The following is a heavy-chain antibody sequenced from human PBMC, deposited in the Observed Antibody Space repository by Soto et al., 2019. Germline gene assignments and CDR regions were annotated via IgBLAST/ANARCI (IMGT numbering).Heavy chain of an antibody. CDR1: GGSIRDYF. D-gene: IGHD4-17*01. V-gene: IGHV4-59*01. CDR2: IYYSGRT. J-gene: IGHJ4*02. Sequence: LSLTCTVSGGSIRDYFWTWIRQPPGKGLEWIGHIYYSGRTNYNPSLKSRVSISVDTSKNHFSLQLRSVTAADTAVYYCARVGGDDFGDSGGFDYWGQGTLVTVSS. CDR3: ARVGGDDFGDSGGFDY.